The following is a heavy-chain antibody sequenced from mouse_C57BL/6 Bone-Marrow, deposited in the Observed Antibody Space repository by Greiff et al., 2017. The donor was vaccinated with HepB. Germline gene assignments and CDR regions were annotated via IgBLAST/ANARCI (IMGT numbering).Heavy chain of an antibody. CDR3: AREGVYDGYSAWFAY. V-gene: IGHV1-55*01. CDR2: IYPGSGST. Sequence: QVQLKQPGAELVKPGASVKMSCKASGYTFTSYWITWVKQRPGQGLEWIGDIYPGSGSTNYNEKFKSKATLTVDTSSSTAYMQLSSLTSEDSAVYYCAREGVYDGYSAWFAYWGQGTLVTVSA. J-gene: IGHJ3*01. CDR1: GYTFTSYW. D-gene: IGHD2-3*01.